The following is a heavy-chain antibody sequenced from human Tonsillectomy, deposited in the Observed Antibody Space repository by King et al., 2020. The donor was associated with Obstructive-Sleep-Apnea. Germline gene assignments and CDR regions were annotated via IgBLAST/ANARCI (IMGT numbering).Heavy chain of an antibody. V-gene: IGHV4-4*02. Sequence: MQLQESGPGLVKPSETLSLTCAVSGASISSSHWWTWVRQSPGKRLEWLGEIYPTGSTNYNPSLRSRVTISIDNSKNQFSLKLSSVTAADTAVYYCARLGSGGRIVPDYYDYWGQGTLVTVSS. J-gene: IGHJ4*02. D-gene: IGHD3-16*01. CDR1: GASISSSHW. CDR2: IYPTGST. CDR3: ARLGSGGRIVPDYYDY.